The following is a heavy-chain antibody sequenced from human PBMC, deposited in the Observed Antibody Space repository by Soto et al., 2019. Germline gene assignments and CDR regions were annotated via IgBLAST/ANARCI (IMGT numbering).Heavy chain of an antibody. J-gene: IGHJ4*02. Sequence: TVSGGSVSSGSYYWSWIRQPPGKGLEWIGYIYYSGSTNYNPSLKSRVTISVDTSKNQFSPKLSSVTAADTAVYYCARVRGGIAAAGRDYFDYWGQGTMVTVSS. CDR3: ARVRGGIAAAGRDYFDY. V-gene: IGHV4-61*01. CDR2: IYYSGST. D-gene: IGHD6-13*01. CDR1: GGSVSSGSYY.